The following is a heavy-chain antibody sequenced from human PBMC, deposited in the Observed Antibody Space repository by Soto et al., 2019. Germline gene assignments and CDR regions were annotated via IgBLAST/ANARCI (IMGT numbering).Heavy chain of an antibody. J-gene: IGHJ3*01. Sequence: GGSLRLSCAASGFTVSSNYMSWVRQAPGKGLEWVSVIYSSGTTYYTDSVKGRFTISRDNSRNTLYLQMNSLTVEDTALYYCARSLRYCSAGSCPTGAFDLWGQGTMVTVSS. CDR3: ARSLRYCSAGSCPTGAFDL. V-gene: IGHV3-66*01. CDR1: GFTVSSNY. D-gene: IGHD2-15*01. CDR2: IYSSGTT.